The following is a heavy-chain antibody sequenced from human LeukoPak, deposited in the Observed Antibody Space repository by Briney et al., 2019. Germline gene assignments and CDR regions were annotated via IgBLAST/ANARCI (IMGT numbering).Heavy chain of an antibody. CDR1: GFFFGGHA. V-gene: IGHV3-48*01. CDR3: ARYHLGSYLKDPFVH. J-gene: IGHJ4*02. Sequence: GGSLRLSCEASGFFFGGHAMNWLRQAPGQGPEWIAFITKGSDRVYYAESVEGRFTVSRDNAKNSLYLQMSSLRVEATAIYYFARYHLGSYLKDPFVHWGQGAAVTVSS. CDR2: ITKGSDRV. D-gene: IGHD3-10*01.